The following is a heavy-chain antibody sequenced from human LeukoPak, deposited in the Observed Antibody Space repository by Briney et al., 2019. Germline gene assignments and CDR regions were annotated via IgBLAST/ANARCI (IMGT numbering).Heavy chain of an antibody. CDR1: GYSFTSYW. Sequence: GESLQISCKGSGYSFTSYWIGWLRQMPGKGLEWMGIIYPGDSDTRYSPSFQGQVTISADKSVSTAYLQWSSLKASDTAMYYCARHIRYFDWLLFDAFDIWGQGTMVTVSS. CDR3: ARHIRYFDWLLFDAFDI. V-gene: IGHV5-51*01. J-gene: IGHJ3*02. CDR2: IYPGDSDT. D-gene: IGHD3-9*01.